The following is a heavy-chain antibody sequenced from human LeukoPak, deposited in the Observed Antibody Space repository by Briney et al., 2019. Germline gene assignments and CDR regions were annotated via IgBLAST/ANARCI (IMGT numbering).Heavy chain of an antibody. CDR3: AKSPYSGLGSYTDY. Sequence: PGGSLRLSCSASGFSLSSYGMHWVRQAPGKGLEWVAVIWYDGSNKYYADSVKGRFTISRDNSKNTLYLQMNSLRAEDTAVYYCAKSPYSGLGSYTDYWGQGTLVTVSS. D-gene: IGHD3-10*01. V-gene: IGHV3-30*02. CDR1: GFSLSSYG. CDR2: IWYDGSNK. J-gene: IGHJ4*02.